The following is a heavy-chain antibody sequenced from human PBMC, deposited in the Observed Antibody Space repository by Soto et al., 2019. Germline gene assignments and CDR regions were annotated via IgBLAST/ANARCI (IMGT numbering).Heavy chain of an antibody. D-gene: IGHD3-22*01. V-gene: IGHV3-21*01. CDR3: VRDLSYDSSG. CDR1: GFMFSSYS. Sequence: EVQLVESGGGLVKPGGSLRLSCAASGFMFSSYSMNWVRQAPGKGLEWVSFISSSSSSIKYADSVKGQFTISRDNAKNSLYLQMNSLRAEDTAVYYCVRDLSYDSSGWGQGTLVTVSS. CDR2: ISSSSSSI. J-gene: IGHJ4*02.